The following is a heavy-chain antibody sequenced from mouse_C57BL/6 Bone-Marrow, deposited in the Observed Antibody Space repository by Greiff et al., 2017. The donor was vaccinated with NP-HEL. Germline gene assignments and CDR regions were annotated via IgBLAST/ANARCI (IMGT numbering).Heavy chain of an antibody. CDR2: ISDGGSYT. CDR3: ARGGGRYDYDPSMDY. J-gene: IGHJ4*01. V-gene: IGHV5-4*03. Sequence: EVNVVESGGGLVKPGGSLKLSCAASGFTFSSYAMSWVRQTPEKRLEWVATISDGGSYTYYPDNVKGRFTISRDNAKNNLYLQLSHLKSEDTAMYYCARGGGRYDYDPSMDYWGQGTSVTVSS. D-gene: IGHD2-4*01. CDR1: GFTFSSYA.